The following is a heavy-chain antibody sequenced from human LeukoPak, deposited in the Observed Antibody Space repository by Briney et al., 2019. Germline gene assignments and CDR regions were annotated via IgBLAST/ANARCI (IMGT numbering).Heavy chain of an antibody. D-gene: IGHD6-19*01. CDR2: LSGSGATT. Sequence: GGSLRLSCAASGFTFSNYAMIWVRQAPGKGLEWVSALSGSGATTYYADSVKGRFTISRDNSKKTLYLQMNSLRAEDTAFYYCARGTSGWLIDYWGQGTLVTVSS. CDR3: ARGTSGWLIDY. CDR1: GFTFSNYA. V-gene: IGHV3-23*01. J-gene: IGHJ4*02.